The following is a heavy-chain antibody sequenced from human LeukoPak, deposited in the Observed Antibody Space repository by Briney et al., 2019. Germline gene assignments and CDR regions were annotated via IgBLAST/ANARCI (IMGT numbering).Heavy chain of an antibody. Sequence: GGSLRLSCAASGFTFSSYAMSWVRQAPGKGLERVSAISGSGGSTYYADSVKGRFTISRDNSKNTLYLQMNSLRAEDTAVYYCAKSPTMIVVVSNWFDPWGQGTLVTVSS. V-gene: IGHV3-23*01. J-gene: IGHJ5*02. CDR1: GFTFSSYA. CDR3: AKSPTMIVVVSNWFDP. CDR2: ISGSGGST. D-gene: IGHD3-22*01.